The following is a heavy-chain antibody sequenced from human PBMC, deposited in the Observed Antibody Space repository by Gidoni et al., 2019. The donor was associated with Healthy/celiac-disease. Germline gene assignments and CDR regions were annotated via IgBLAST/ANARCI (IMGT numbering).Heavy chain of an antibody. CDR3: ARDSSGYDPFDY. D-gene: IGHD3-22*01. CDR2: IYYSGST. CDR1: GGSISSYY. J-gene: IGHJ4*02. V-gene: IGHV4-59*01. Sequence: QVQLQESGPGLVKPSETLSLTCTVSGGSISSYYWRWIRQPPGKGLEWIGYIYYSGSTNYNPSLKSRVTISVDTSKNQFSLKLSSVTAADTAVYYCARDSSGYDPFDYWGQGTLVTVSS.